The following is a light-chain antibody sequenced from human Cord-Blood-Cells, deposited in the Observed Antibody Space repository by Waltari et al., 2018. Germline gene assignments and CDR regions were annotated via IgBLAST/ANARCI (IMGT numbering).Light chain of an antibody. J-gene: IGKJ1*01. Sequence: IVLTQSPGTLSLSPGARATLSCRASPSVSSSYLAWYQQKPGQAPRLPIYGASSRATGSPDRFSGSGSGTDFTLTISRLEPEDFAVYYCQQYGSSAWTFGQGTKVEIK. V-gene: IGKV3-20*01. CDR1: PSVSSSY. CDR3: QQYGSSAWT. CDR2: GAS.